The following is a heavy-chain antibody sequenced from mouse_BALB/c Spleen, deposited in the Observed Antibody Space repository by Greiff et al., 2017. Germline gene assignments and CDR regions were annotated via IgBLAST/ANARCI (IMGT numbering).Heavy chain of an antibody. CDR1: GFSFTGYG. V-gene: IGHV2-6-5*01. CDR3: AKRTPDEGYAMDD. J-gene: IGHJ4*01. Sequence: VQRVESGPGLVAPSQSLSITCTVSGFSFTGYGVNWVRQPPGKGLEWLGVIWGGGSTYYNSALKTRLSISKDNSKSQVFLQMNSLQTDDTAMYYCAKRTPDEGYAMDDWGEGTSVTVSS. CDR2: IWGGGST.